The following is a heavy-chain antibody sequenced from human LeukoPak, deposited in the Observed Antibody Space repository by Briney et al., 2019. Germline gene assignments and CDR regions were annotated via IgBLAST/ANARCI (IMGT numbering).Heavy chain of an antibody. J-gene: IGHJ4*02. CDR2: IYYSGST. D-gene: IGHD5-12*01. CDR3: ARDRHKLVDIVAGILDY. Sequence: KSSETLSLTCTVSGGSISSSSYYWGWIRQPPGKGLEWIGSIYYSGSTYYNPSLKSRVTILVDTSKNQFSLKLSSVTAADTAVYYCARDRHKLVDIVAGILDYWGQGTLVTVSS. V-gene: IGHV4-39*07. CDR1: GGSISSSSYY.